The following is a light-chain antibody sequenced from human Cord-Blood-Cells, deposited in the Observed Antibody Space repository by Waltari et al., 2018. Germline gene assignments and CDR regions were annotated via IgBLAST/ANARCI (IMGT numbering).Light chain of an antibody. Sequence: EIVLTQSPGPLSLSPGDRSTLSCRASQSVSSSYLAWYQQKPGQAPRLLIYGASSRATGIPDRFSGSGSGTDFTLTISRLEPEDFAVYYCQQYGSSPRTFGQGTKVEIK. V-gene: IGKV3-20*01. J-gene: IGKJ1*01. CDR2: GAS. CDR1: QSVSSSY. CDR3: QQYGSSPRT.